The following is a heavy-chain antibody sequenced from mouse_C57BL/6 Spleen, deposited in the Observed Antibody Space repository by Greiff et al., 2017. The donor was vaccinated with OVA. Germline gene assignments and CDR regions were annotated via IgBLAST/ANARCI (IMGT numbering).Heavy chain of an antibody. D-gene: IGHD2-4*01. CDR1: GFTFSDYG. CDR3: ARVDDYGRYFDY. J-gene: IGHJ2*01. CDR2: ISSGSSTI. V-gene: IGHV5-17*01. Sequence: EVKVVESGGGLVKPGGSLKLSCAASGFTFSDYGMHWVRQAPEKGLECVAYISSGSSTIYYADTVKGRFTISRDNAKNTLFLQMTSLRSEDTAMYYCARVDDYGRYFDYWGQGTTLTVSS.